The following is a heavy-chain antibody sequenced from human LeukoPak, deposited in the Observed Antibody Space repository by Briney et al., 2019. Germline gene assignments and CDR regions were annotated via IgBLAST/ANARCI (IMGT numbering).Heavy chain of an antibody. CDR2: INHSGST. V-gene: IGHV4-34*01. D-gene: IGHD1-26*01. CDR1: GGSFSGYY. Sequence: SETLSLTCAVYGGSFSGYYWSWIRQPPGKGLEWIGEINHSGSTNYNPSLKSRVTISVDTSKNQFSLKLSSVAAADTAVYYCARGSGSYYGRGYYFDYWGQGTLVTVSS. J-gene: IGHJ4*02. CDR3: ARGSGSYYGRGYYFDY.